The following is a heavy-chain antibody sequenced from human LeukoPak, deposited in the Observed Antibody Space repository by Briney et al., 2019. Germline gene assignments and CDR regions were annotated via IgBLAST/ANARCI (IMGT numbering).Heavy chain of an antibody. CDR2: IWYDGSNK. D-gene: IGHD3-22*01. Sequence: GGSLRLSCAASGFTFSSYGMPWVRQAPGKGLEWVAVIWYDGSNKYYADSVKGRFTISRDNSKNTLYLQMNSLRAEDTAVYYCARDRQYYYDSSGYRLSSLFDYWGQGTLVTVSS. CDR3: ARDRQYYYDSSGYRLSSLFDY. CDR1: GFTFSSYG. V-gene: IGHV3-33*01. J-gene: IGHJ4*02.